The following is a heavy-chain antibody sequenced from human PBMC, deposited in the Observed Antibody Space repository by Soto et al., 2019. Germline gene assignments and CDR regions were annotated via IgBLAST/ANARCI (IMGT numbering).Heavy chain of an antibody. CDR1: GFTFSSYA. CDR3: ARDHLAWDYYYGMDV. V-gene: IGHV3-30-3*01. J-gene: IGHJ6*02. CDR2: ISYDGSNK. D-gene: IGHD1-26*01. Sequence: GGSLRLSCAASGFTFSSYAMHWVRQAPGKGLEWVAVISYDGSNKYYADSVKGRFTISRDNSKNTLYLQMNSLRAEDTAVYYCARDHLAWDYYYGMDVWGQGTTVTVSS.